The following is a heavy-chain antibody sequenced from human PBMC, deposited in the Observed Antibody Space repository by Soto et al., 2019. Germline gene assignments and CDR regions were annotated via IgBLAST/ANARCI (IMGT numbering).Heavy chain of an antibody. D-gene: IGHD2-15*01. V-gene: IGHV1-69*02. CDR1: GGTFSSYS. J-gene: IGHJ4*02. CDR3: ASPVNCSGGSCYFSYFDY. CDR2: IIPILGLA. Sequence: QVQLVQSGAEVKKPGSSVKVSCKASGGTFSSYSISWVRQAPGQGLEWMGRIIPILGLANYAQKFQGRVTIPADKSTSTVYMDLSSLRSEDTAVYYCASPVNCSGGSCYFSYFDYWGQGTLVTVSS.